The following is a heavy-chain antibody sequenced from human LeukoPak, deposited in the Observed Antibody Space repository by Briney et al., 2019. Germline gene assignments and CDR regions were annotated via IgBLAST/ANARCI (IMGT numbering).Heavy chain of an antibody. CDR3: ARGWPSFDY. Sequence: PSETLSLTCTVSGGSISGYYWNWIRQPPGKAPEWIGHIYYSGTTNYNPSLKSRVTISLDTSKNQLSLKLSSVTAADTAVYYCARGWPSFDYWGQGTLVTVSS. CDR1: GGSISGYY. V-gene: IGHV4-59*01. D-gene: IGHD6-13*01. J-gene: IGHJ4*02. CDR2: IYYSGTT.